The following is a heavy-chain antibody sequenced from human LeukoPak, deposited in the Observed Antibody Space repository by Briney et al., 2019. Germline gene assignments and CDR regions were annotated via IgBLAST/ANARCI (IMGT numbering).Heavy chain of an antibody. Sequence: PGGSLRLSCAASGFTFSSYAMSWVRQAPGKGLEWVAVISYDGSNKYYADSVKGRFTISRDNSKNTLYLQMNSLRAEDTAVYYCAKAHVAYSGSYALDYWGQGTLVTVSS. V-gene: IGHV3-30*18. J-gene: IGHJ4*02. CDR2: ISYDGSNK. CDR1: GFTFSSYA. D-gene: IGHD1-26*01. CDR3: AKAHVAYSGSYALDY.